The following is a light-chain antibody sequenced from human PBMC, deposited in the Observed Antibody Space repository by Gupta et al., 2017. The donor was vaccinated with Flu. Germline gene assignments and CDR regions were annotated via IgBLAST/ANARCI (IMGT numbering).Light chain of an antibody. CDR3: MQARQTPHT. J-gene: IGKJ4*01. CDR2: LGS. Sequence: DIVMTQSPLSLPVTPGEPASISCRSSQSLLHSNGYNYLDWYLQKPGQSPQLLIYLGSNRASGVPDRFSGSGSGTDFTLKISRVEAEDVGVYYCMQARQTPHTCGGGTKVEIK. V-gene: IGKV2-28*01. CDR1: QSLLHSNGYNY.